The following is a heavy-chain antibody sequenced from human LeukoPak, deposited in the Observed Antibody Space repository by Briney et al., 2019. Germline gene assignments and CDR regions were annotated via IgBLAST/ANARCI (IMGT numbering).Heavy chain of an antibody. D-gene: IGHD3-3*01. CDR3: ARDSVWSGYYKSNWFDP. CDR2: LNHSGST. Sequence: SETLSLTCAVYGGTFSGFYWICIRPPPAQALHWIGDLNHSGSTNYNPSLKSRVTISVDTSKNQFSLKLSSVTAADTAVYYCARDSVWSGYYKSNWFDPWGQGTLVTVSS. CDR1: GGTFSGFY. V-gene: IGHV4-34*01. J-gene: IGHJ5*02.